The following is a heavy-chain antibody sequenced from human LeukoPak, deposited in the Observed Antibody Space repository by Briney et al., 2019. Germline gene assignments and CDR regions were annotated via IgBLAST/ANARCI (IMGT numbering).Heavy chain of an antibody. Sequence: SLRLSCAASGFTFDDYAMHWVRQAPGKGLEWVSGISWNSGSIGYADSVKGRFTISRDNAKNSLYLQMNSLRAEDTAVYYCARRDYMDVWGKGTTVTVSS. CDR1: GFTFDDYA. CDR3: ARRDYMDV. J-gene: IGHJ6*03. CDR2: ISWNSGSI. V-gene: IGHV3-9*01.